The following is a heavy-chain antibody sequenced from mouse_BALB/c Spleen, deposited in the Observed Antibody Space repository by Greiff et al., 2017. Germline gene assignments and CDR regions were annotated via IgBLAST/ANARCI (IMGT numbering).Heavy chain of an antibody. CDR3: AMAGDYGYYAMDY. CDR1: GYTFTSYV. J-gene: IGHJ4*01. Sequence: EVQLQESGPELVKPGASVKMSCKASGYTFTSYVMHWVKQKPGQGLEWIGYINPYNDGTKYNEKFKGKATLTSDKSSSTAYMELSSLTSEDSAVYYCAMAGDYGYYAMDYWGQGTSVTVSS. V-gene: IGHV1-14*01. D-gene: IGHD2-4*01. CDR2: INPYNDGT.